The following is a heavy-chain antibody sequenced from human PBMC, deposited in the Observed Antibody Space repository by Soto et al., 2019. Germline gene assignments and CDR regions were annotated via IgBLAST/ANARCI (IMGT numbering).Heavy chain of an antibody. Sequence: QVQLVQSGAEVQKPGSSVKVSCKSSGGTFSSYTFNWVRQAPVQGLEWLGRINPILGSATNAQKFQGRVTLTADASTRTAYMELRSLRSDDTAVYYCARSYCSGGTCFHDWFDPWGQGTLVTVSS. D-gene: IGHD2-15*01. CDR2: INPILGSA. CDR1: GGTFSSYT. CDR3: ARSYCSGGTCFHDWFDP. J-gene: IGHJ5*02. V-gene: IGHV1-69*01.